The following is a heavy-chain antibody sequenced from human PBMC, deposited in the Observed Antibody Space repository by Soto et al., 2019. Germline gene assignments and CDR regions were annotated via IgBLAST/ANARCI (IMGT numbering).Heavy chain of an antibody. CDR3: AKDVGIVGATYYYYYGMDV. Sequence: GGSLRLSCAASGFTFSSYAMSWVRQAPGKGLEWVSAISGSGGGTYYADSVKGRFTISRDNSKNTLYLQMNSLRAEDTAVYYCAKDVGIVGATYYYYYGMDVWGQGTTVTVSS. CDR2: ISGSGGGT. J-gene: IGHJ6*02. V-gene: IGHV3-23*01. D-gene: IGHD1-26*01. CDR1: GFTFSSYA.